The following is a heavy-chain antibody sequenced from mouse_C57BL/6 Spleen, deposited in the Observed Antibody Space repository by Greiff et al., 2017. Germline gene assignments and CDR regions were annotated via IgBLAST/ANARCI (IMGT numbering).Heavy chain of an antibody. D-gene: IGHD2-5*01. CDR3: ARSRAYYSNYDYAMDH. J-gene: IGHJ4*01. CDR2: INPNNGGT. Sequence: EVQLQQSGPELVKPGASVKMSCKASGYTFTDYNMHWVKQSHGKSLEWIGYINPNNGGTSYNQKFKGKATLTVNKSSSTAYMELRSLTSEDSAVYYCARSRAYYSNYDYAMDHWGQGTSVTVSS. CDR1: GYTFTDYN. V-gene: IGHV1-22*01.